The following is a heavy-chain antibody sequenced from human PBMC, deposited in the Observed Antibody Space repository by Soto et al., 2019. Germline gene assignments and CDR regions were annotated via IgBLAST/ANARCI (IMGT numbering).Heavy chain of an antibody. CDR2: ISSSSSYI. D-gene: IGHD6-19*01. V-gene: IGHV3-21*01. J-gene: IGHJ4*02. Sequence: EVQLVESGGGLVKPGGSLRLSCAASGFTFSSYSMNWVRQAPGKGLEWVSSISSSSSYIYYADSVKGRFTISRDNAKNSLYLQMNSLIAEDTAVYYCARDHGEWLELYYFDYWGQGTLVTVSS. CDR1: GFTFSSYS. CDR3: ARDHGEWLELYYFDY.